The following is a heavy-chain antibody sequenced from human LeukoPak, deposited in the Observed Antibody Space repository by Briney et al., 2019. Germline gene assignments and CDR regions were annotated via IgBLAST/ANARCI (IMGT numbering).Heavy chain of an antibody. CDR1: GYTFTSYY. V-gene: IGHV1-46*01. Sequence: ASVKVSCKASGYTFTSYYMHWVRQAPGQGLEWMGIINPSGGSTNYAQKFQGRVTITADKSTSTAYMELSSLRSEDTAVYYCARGYCSGGSCYDYYYYMDVWGKGTTVTVSS. CDR2: INPSGGST. J-gene: IGHJ6*03. CDR3: ARGYCSGGSCYDYYYYMDV. D-gene: IGHD2-15*01.